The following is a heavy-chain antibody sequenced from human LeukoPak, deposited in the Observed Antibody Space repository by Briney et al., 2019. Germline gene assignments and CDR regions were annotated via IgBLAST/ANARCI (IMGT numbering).Heavy chain of an antibody. D-gene: IGHD2-2*01. Sequence: LSLTCAVYGGSFSGYYWSWIRQPPGKGLEWVAVISYDGSNKYYADSVKGRFTISRDNSKNTLYLQMNSLRAEDTAVYYCARGGYCSSTSCYAVRRLYDYWGQGTLVTVSS. V-gene: IGHV3-30-3*01. CDR1: GGSFSGYY. CDR3: ARGGYCSSTSCYAVRRLYDY. CDR2: ISYDGSNK. J-gene: IGHJ4*02.